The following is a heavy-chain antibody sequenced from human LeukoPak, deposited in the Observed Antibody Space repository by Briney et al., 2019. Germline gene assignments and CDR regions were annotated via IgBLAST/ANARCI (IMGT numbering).Heavy chain of an antibody. V-gene: IGHV3-7*01. CDR1: GFTFSTYW. CDR2: TKEDGSEK. CDR3: ARELAGHYYGSGSSFDY. J-gene: IGHJ4*02. Sequence: GGSLRLSCTASGFTFSTYWMSWVRQAPGKGLEWVANTKEDGSEKYYVDSVKGRFTISRDNAKNSLYLQMNSLRAEDTAVYYCARELAGHYYGSGSSFDYWGQGTLVTVSS. D-gene: IGHD3-10*01.